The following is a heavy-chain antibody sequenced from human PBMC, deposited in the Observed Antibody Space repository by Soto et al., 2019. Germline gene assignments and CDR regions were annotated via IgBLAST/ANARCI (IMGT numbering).Heavy chain of an antibody. J-gene: IGHJ4*02. CDR1: GGSFSGYY. D-gene: IGHD3-9*01. V-gene: IGHV4-34*01. Sequence: PSETLSLTCAVYGGSFSGYYWSWIRQPPGKGLEWIGEINHSGSTNYNPSLKSRVTISVDTSKNQFSLKLSSVTAADTAVYYCARDARGLVINFDYWGQGTLVIVSS. CDR2: INHSGST. CDR3: ARDARGLVINFDY.